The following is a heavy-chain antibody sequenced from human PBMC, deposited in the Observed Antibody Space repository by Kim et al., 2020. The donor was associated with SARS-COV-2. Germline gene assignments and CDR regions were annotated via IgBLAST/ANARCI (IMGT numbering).Heavy chain of an antibody. CDR1: GFTFSTFV. J-gene: IGHJ4*02. CDR3: ARDLTGSIDY. V-gene: IGHV3-33*01. CDR2: IWYDGSHT. Sequence: GGSLRLSCAASGFTFSTFVMHWVRQAPGKGLESVALIWYDGSHTYHADSVKDRFTISRDNSKNTLYLQLNSLRAEDTAVYYCARDLTGSIDYWGQGTLVT. D-gene: IGHD1-1*01.